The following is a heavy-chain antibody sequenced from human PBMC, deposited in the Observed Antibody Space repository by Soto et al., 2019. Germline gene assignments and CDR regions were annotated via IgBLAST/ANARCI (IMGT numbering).Heavy chain of an antibody. Sequence: QLQLQESGPGLVKPSETLSLTCTVSGGSISSSSYYWGWIRQPPGKGLEWIGSIYYSGSTYYNPSLNSRITISVNTAKYQSALKLSSVTAADTAVYYYARQRMGPFDYWGQGTLVTVSS. CDR2: IYYSGST. CDR3: ARQRMGPFDY. J-gene: IGHJ4*02. V-gene: IGHV4-39*01. D-gene: IGHD2-8*01. CDR1: GGSISSSSYY.